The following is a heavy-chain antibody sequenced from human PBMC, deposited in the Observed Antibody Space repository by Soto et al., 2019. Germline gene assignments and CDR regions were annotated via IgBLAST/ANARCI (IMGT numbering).Heavy chain of an antibody. CDR1: GFTFSSYA. J-gene: IGHJ3*02. V-gene: IGHV3-23*01. CDR3: AKTPRVVVVVAATLFDAFDI. D-gene: IGHD2-15*01. CDR2: ISGSGGST. Sequence: GGSLRLSCAASGFTFSSYAMSWVRQAPGKGLEWVSAISGSGGSTYYADSVKGRFTISRDNSKNTLYLQMNSLRAEDTAVYYCAKTPRVVVVVAATLFDAFDIWGQGTMVTVSS.